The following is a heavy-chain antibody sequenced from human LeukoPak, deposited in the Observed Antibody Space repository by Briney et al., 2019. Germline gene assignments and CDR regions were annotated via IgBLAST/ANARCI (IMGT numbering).Heavy chain of an antibody. CDR2: ISGSGDTT. Sequence: GGSLRLSCAASGFTFSSFAMNWVRQAPGEGLEWVSIISGSGDTTHYTDSVKGRFTVSRDNSKNTLYLQMNSLRAEDTAVYYCAKDRRAGSYDYWGQGTLVTVSS. J-gene: IGHJ4*02. V-gene: IGHV3-23*01. CDR1: GFTFSSFA. D-gene: IGHD3-10*01. CDR3: AKDRRAGSYDY.